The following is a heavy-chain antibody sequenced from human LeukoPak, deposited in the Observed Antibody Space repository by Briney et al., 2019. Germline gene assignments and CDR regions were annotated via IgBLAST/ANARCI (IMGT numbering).Heavy chain of an antibody. CDR2: ISGSGGST. D-gene: IGHD5-18*01. V-gene: IGHV3-23*01. CDR1: GXTFSNYA. Sequence: GGSLRLSCAASGXTFSNYAMSWARQAPGKGLEWVSAISGSGGSTYYADSVKGRFTISRDNSKNTLYLQMNSLRAEDTAVYYCTKGTIWLPFDYWGQGTLVTVSS. J-gene: IGHJ4*02. CDR3: TKGTIWLPFDY.